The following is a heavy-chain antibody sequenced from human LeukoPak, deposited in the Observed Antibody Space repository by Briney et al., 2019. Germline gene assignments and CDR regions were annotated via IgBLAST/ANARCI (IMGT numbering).Heavy chain of an antibody. Sequence: GGSLRLSCAASGFTFSSYSMNWVRQAPGKGLEWVSSISSSSSYIYYADSVRGRFTISRDNAKNSLYLQMNSLRAEDTAVYYCAGLSRITYSSSWYVDYWGQGTLVTVSS. CDR2: ISSSSSYI. CDR3: AGLSRITYSSSWYVDY. D-gene: IGHD6-13*01. CDR1: GFTFSSYS. J-gene: IGHJ4*02. V-gene: IGHV3-21*01.